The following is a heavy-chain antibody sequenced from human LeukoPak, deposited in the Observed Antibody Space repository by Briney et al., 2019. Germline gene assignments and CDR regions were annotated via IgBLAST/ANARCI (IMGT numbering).Heavy chain of an antibody. J-gene: IGHJ6*03. CDR2: INDRGIAT. D-gene: IGHD5-18*01. CDR1: GFTFGSYN. Sequence: GGSLRLSCAASGFTFGSYNMNWVRQAPGKGLEWVSTINDRGIATYYADSVKGRFTISRDNSKNTLSLQVSGLRAEDTAIYYCAKGLKTAVGPYKGYHYYMDVWGKGTTVTVSS. CDR3: AKGLKTAVGPYKGYHYYMDV. V-gene: IGHV3-23*01.